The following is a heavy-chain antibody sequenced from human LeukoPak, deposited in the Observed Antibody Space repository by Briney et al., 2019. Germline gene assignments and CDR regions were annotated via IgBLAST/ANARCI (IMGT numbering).Heavy chain of an antibody. Sequence: SGGSPRLSCAASGFTFSSYSMNWVRQAPGKGLEWVSSISSSSSYIYYADSVKGRFTISRDNAKNSLYLQMNSLRAEDTAVYYCAKHTVIYYFDYWGQGTLVTVSS. J-gene: IGHJ4*02. CDR3: AKHTVIYYFDY. V-gene: IGHV3-21*04. D-gene: IGHD4-17*01. CDR1: GFTFSSYS. CDR2: ISSSSSYI.